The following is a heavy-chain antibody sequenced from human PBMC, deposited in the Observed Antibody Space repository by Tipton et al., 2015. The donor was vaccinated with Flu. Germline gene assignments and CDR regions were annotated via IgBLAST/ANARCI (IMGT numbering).Heavy chain of an antibody. J-gene: IGHJ4*02. Sequence: LRLSCTVSGDSISSYYWSWIRQPPGKGLEWIGYMYYSGSTKYNPSLKSRVTISIDTSKNQLSLKLTSVTAADTAVYYCARDLKWSSAYYNPFGYWGQGTLVTVSS. CDR3: ARDLKWSSAYYNPFGY. V-gene: IGHV4-59*01. CDR1: GDSISSYY. CDR2: MYYSGST. D-gene: IGHD3-22*01.